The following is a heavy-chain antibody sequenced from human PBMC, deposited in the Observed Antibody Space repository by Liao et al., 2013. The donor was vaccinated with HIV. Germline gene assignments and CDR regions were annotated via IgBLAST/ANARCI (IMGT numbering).Heavy chain of an antibody. CDR1: GGSISSGNYY. V-gene: IGHV4-61*02. CDR2: FSTSGNT. Sequence: QVQLQESGPGLVKPSQTLSLTCTVSGGSISSGNYYWSWIRQPAGKGLEWIGRFSTSGNTNYNPYIRSRVTISVDTSKNQFSLKLSSVTAADTAVYYCARRKVGGDAFDFWGQGTKVIVSS. J-gene: IGHJ3*01. CDR3: ARRKVGGDAFDF. D-gene: IGHD1-26*01.